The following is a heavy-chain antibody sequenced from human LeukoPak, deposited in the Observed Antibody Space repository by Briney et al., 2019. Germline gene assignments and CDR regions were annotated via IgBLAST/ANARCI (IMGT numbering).Heavy chain of an antibody. J-gene: IGHJ4*02. CDR3: ARDTGIRGYSGYDLGY. D-gene: IGHD5-12*01. Sequence: SETLSLTCTVSGGSISSYYWSWIRQPAGKGLEWIGRIYTSGSTNYNPSLKSRVTMSVDTSKNQSSLKLSSVTAADTAVYYCARDTGIRGYSGYDLGYWGQGTLVTVSS. CDR2: IYTSGST. V-gene: IGHV4-4*07. CDR1: GGSISSYY.